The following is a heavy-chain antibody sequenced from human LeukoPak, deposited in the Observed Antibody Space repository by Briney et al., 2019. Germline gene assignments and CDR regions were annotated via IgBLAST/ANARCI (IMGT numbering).Heavy chain of an antibody. D-gene: IGHD3-22*01. J-gene: IGHJ4*02. V-gene: IGHV1-46*01. CDR2: INPSGGST. CDR3: ARDPSTYYYDSSGYYDY. CDR1: GYTFTSFY. Sequence: ASVKVSCKASGYTFTSFYIHWVGQAPGQGLEWMGIINPSGGSTSYAQKFQGRVTMTRDTSTSTAYMELSSLRSEDTAVYYCARDPSTYYYDSSGYYDYWGQGTLVTVSS.